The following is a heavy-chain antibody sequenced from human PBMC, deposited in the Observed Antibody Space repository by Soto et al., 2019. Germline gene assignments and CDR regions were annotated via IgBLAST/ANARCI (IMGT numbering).Heavy chain of an antibody. V-gene: IGHV3-7*01. D-gene: IGHD3-10*01. CDR2: IKQDGSEK. CDR1: GFTFSRYW. Sequence: EVQLVESGGGLVQPGGSLRLSCAASGFTFSRYWMSWVRQAPGKGLEWVANIKQDGSEKYYVDSVKGRFTISRDNAKNSLYLQMNSLRAEDTAVYYGAREMVRGGWGFDYWGQGTLVTVSA. CDR3: AREMVRGGWGFDY. J-gene: IGHJ4*02.